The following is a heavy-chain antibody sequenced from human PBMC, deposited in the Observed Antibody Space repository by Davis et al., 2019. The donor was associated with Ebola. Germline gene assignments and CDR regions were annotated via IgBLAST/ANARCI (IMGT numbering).Heavy chain of an antibody. V-gene: IGHV3-49*04. CDR2: IRSKAYGGTT. CDR1: GFTFSNAW. J-gene: IGHJ4*02. D-gene: IGHD6-6*01. CDR3: TRAAGYSSSSHLYFDY. Sequence: GESLKISCAASGFTFSNAWMSWVRQAPGKGLEWVGFIRSKAYGGTTEYAASVKGRFTISRDDSKSIAYLQMNSLKTEDTAVYYCTRAAGYSSSSHLYFDYWGQGTLVTVSS.